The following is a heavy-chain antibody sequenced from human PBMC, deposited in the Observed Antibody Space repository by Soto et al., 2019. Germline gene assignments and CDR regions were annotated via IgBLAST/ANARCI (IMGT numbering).Heavy chain of an antibody. D-gene: IGHD6-19*01. V-gene: IGHV3-30-3*01. Sequence: QVPLVESGGGVVQPGRSLRLSCAASGFTFSSYAMHWVRQAPGKGLEWVAVISYDASNKYYADSVKGRFTISRNNPENTLYLQMNSLRTEDTAVYYCARDRVAVAIFDYWGQGTLVTVSS. J-gene: IGHJ4*02. CDR3: ARDRVAVAIFDY. CDR2: ISYDASNK. CDR1: GFTFSSYA.